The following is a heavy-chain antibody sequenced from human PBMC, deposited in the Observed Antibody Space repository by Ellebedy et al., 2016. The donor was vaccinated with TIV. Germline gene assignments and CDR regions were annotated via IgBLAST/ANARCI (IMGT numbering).Heavy chain of an antibody. CDR1: GGTLRSYG. J-gene: IGHJ3*02. D-gene: IGHD5-12*01. Sequence: ASVKVSCKAYGGTLRSYGISWVRQAPGLGLEWMGRIIPIVEITIYAQRFQDRVTISEDNFTNTVYMEMSSLRSEDTAIYYCAKDPFPGRLGAFDNWGQGTVVTVSS. CDR2: IIPIVEIT. V-gene: IGHV1-69*04. CDR3: AKDPFPGRLGAFDN.